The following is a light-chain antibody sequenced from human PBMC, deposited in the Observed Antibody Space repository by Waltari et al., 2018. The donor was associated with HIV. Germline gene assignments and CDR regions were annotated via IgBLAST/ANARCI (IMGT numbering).Light chain of an antibody. CDR2: YNS. Sequence: QSVLTQPPSASGTPGQRVTISCSGSSSNIGSNTVNWYQQLPGTSPKLLIYYNSRRPSGVPDRFAGSKSGSSASLAISGLQSEDEADYYCAAWDDSLMGVFGGGTRLTVL. CDR1: SSNIGSNT. CDR3: AAWDDSLMGV. V-gene: IGLV1-44*01. J-gene: IGLJ3*02.